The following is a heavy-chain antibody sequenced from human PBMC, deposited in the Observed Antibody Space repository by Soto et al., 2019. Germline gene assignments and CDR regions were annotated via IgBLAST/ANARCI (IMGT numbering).Heavy chain of an antibody. CDR1: GGSISSGDYY. V-gene: IGHV4-30-4*01. CDR3: ASVPEMAKRAFDI. CDR2: IYYSGRT. Sequence: QVQLQESGPGLVKPSQTLSLTCTVSGGSISSGDYYWSLIRQPPGKGLEWIGYIYYSGRTYYNPSLKSRVTIAVDTSKNQFSLKLSSVTAADTAVYYCASVPEMAKRAFDIWVQGTMVTVSS. J-gene: IGHJ3*02.